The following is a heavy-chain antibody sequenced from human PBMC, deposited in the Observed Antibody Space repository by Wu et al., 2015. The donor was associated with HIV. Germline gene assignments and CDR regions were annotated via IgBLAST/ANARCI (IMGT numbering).Heavy chain of an antibody. D-gene: IGHD6-13*01. V-gene: IGHV1-46*01. CDR1: GYTFTSYY. J-gene: IGHJ6*02. CDR3: ARDGLRAAAGTRFSYYYYGMDV. Sequence: QVQLVQSGAEVKKPGASVKVSCKASGYTFTSYYMHWVRQAPGQGLEWMGIINPSGGSTSYAQKFQGRVTMTRDTSTSTVYMELSSLRSEDTAVYYCARDGLRAAAGTRFSYYYYGMDVWGQGTTGHRLL. CDR2: INPSGGST.